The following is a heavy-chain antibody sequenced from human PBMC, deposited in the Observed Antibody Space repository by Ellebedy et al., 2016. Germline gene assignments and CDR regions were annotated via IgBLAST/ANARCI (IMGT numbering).Heavy chain of an antibody. CDR3: ARVIWGSYRVDY. Sequence: GGSLRLSXAASGFTFSSYSMNWVRQAPGKGLEWVSSISSSSSYIYYADSVKGRFTISRDNAKNSLYLQMNSLRAEDTAVYYCARVIWGSYRVDYWGQGTLVTVSS. D-gene: IGHD3-16*02. CDR1: GFTFSSYS. V-gene: IGHV3-21*01. CDR2: ISSSSSYI. J-gene: IGHJ4*02.